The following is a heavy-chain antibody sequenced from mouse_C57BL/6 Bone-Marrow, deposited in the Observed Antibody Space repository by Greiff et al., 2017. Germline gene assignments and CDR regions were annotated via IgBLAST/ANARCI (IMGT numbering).Heavy chain of an antibody. D-gene: IGHD6-1*01. J-gene: IGHJ1*03. CDR2: ISSGSSTI. CDR3: ARPLYFDV. Sequence: EVKLVESGGGLVKPGGSLKLSCAASGFTFSDYGMHWVRQAPEKGLEWVAYISSGSSTIYYADTVKGRFTISRDNAKNTLFLQMTSLRSEDTAMYYCARPLYFDVWGTGTTVTVSS. CDR1: GFTFSDYG. V-gene: IGHV5-17*01.